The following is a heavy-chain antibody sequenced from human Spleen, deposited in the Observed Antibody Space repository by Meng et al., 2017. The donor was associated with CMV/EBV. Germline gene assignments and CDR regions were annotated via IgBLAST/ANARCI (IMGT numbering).Heavy chain of an antibody. CDR1: FTFSSYG. J-gene: IGHJ4*02. CDR3: AREWVAYYDSSTTTPGY. D-gene: IGHD3-22*01. CDR2: ISTSSSYI. Sequence: FTFSSYGMNWVRQDPGKGLEWVSSISTSSSYIYYADSVKGRFTISRDNAKNSLYLQMNSLRAEDTAVYYCAREWVAYYDSSTTTPGYWGQGTLVTVSS. V-gene: IGHV3-21*01.